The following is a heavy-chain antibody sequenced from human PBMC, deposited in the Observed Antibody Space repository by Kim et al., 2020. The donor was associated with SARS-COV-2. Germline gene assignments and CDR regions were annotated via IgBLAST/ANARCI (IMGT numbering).Heavy chain of an antibody. J-gene: IGHJ4*02. CDR2: GGTT. V-gene: IGHV3-49*02. Sequence: GGTTEYAASVKGRFTISRDDSKSIAYLQMNSLKTEDTAVYYCTRRYYFDYWGQGTLVTVSS. CDR3: TRRYYFDY.